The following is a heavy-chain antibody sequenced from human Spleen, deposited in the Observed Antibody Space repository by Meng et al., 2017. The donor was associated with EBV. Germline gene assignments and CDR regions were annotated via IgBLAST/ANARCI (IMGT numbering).Heavy chain of an antibody. Sequence: QVQLVQSGAEVKKPGSSVRVSCKVSGGTFSNYATNWVRQAPGQGLEWMGGLIPMSGAANYAQKFQDRVTITADESTSTAYMELRSLKYEDTAVYYCARDIGYQKMDPRGQGTLVTVSS. D-gene: IGHD6-13*01. CDR3: ARDIGYQKMDP. CDR1: GGTFSNYA. CDR2: LIPMSGAA. V-gene: IGHV1-69*01. J-gene: IGHJ5*02.